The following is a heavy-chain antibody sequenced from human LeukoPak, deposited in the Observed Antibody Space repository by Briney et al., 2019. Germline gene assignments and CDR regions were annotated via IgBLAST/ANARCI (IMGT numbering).Heavy chain of an antibody. J-gene: IGHJ3*02. CDR3: ARPYSSSSPDAFDI. D-gene: IGHD6-6*01. V-gene: IGHV4-61*02. CDR1: GGSISSGSYY. CDR2: IYTSGST. Sequence: SQTLSLTCTVSGGSISSGSYYWSWIRQPAGRGLEWIGRIYTSGSTYYNPSLKSRVTISVDTSKNQFSLKLSSVTAADTAVYYCARPYSSSSPDAFDIWGQGTMVTVSS.